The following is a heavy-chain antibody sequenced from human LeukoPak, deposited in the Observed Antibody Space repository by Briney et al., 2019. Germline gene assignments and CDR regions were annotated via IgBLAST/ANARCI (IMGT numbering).Heavy chain of an antibody. Sequence: ASVKVSCKASGYTFTGYYIHWVRQAPGQGLEWMGWINPNSGGTNYAQKFQGRVTMTRDTSIGTAYMELSRLRSDDTAVYYCARTDSGYEYYYYYGMDVWGQGTTVTVSS. CDR1: GYTFTGYY. CDR2: INPNSGGT. CDR3: ARTDSGYEYYYYYGMDV. J-gene: IGHJ6*02. D-gene: IGHD5-12*01. V-gene: IGHV1-2*02.